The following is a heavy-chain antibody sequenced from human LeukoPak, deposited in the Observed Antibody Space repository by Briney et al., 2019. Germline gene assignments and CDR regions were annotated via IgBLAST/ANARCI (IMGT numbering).Heavy chain of an antibody. CDR2: ISSSSSYI. CDR1: GFTFSSYW. CDR3: ASEIGLYSSSWYGGNY. D-gene: IGHD6-13*01. Sequence: GGSLRLSCAASGFTFSSYWMSWVRQAPGKGLEWVSSISSSSSYIYYADSVKGRFTISRDNAKNSLYLQMNSLRAEDTAVYYCASEIGLYSSSWYGGNYWGQGTLVTVSS. V-gene: IGHV3-21*01. J-gene: IGHJ4*02.